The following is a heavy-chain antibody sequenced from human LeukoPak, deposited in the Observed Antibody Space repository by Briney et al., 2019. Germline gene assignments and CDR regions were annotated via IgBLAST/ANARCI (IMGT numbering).Heavy chain of an antibody. Sequence: SETLSLTRTVSGGSININTYYWGWIRQPPGKGLEWIGSIYHSGSTYYNPSLKSRVTISVDTSKNQFSLKLSSVTAADTAVYYCARASHGWYFDLWGRGTLVTVSS. CDR1: GGSININTYY. V-gene: IGHV4-39*07. J-gene: IGHJ2*01. CDR3: ARASHGWYFDL. D-gene: IGHD6-6*01. CDR2: IYHSGST.